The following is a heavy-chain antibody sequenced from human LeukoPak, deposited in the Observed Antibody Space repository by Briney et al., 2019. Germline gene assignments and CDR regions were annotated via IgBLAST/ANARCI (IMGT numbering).Heavy chain of an antibody. CDR2: INHSGST. Sequence: SETLSLTCAVYGGSFSGYYWSWIRQPPGKGLEWIGEINHSGSTNYNPSLKSRVTISVDTSKNQFSLKLSSVTAADTAVYYCARDEDIVVVPAARFDPWGQGTLVTVS. CDR3: ARDEDIVVVPAARFDP. J-gene: IGHJ5*02. CDR1: GGSFSGYY. D-gene: IGHD2-2*01. V-gene: IGHV4-34*01.